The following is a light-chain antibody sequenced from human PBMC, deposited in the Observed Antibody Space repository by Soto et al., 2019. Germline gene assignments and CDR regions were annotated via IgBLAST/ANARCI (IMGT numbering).Light chain of an antibody. CDR3: QQYGSSGT. V-gene: IGKV3-20*01. CDR1: QSVSSY. J-gene: IGKJ1*01. Sequence: ESVLTQSPATLSLSPGERATLSFRASQSVSSYLAWYQQKPGQAPRLLIYGASSRATGIPDRFSGSGSGSDFTLTISRLEPEDFAVYYCQQYGSSGTFGQGTKVDIK. CDR2: GAS.